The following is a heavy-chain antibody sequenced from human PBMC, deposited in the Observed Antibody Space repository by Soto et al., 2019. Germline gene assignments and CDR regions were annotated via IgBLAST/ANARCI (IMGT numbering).Heavy chain of an antibody. CDR2: IKQDGGEK. CDR3: GRDLPSISGRPGGWFDP. V-gene: IGHV3-7*01. J-gene: IGHJ5*02. CDR1: GFPFSRYW. D-gene: IGHD6-6*01. Sequence: GGSLRLSCAAFGFPFSRYWMSWVRQAPGKGLEWVANIKQDGGEKSYVDSVKGRFSISRDNAKNSLYLQMNSLRVEDTAVYFCGRDLPSISGRPGGWFDPWGQGTLVTVSS.